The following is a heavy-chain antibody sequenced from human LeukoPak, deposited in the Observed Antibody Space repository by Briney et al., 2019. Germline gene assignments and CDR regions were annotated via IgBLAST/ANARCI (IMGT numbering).Heavy chain of an antibody. V-gene: IGHV3-21*01. Sequence: GGSLRLSCAASGFTFSSYSMNWVRQAPGKGLEWVSSISSSSSYIYYADSVKGRFTISRDNAKNSLYLQMNSLRAEDTAVYYCARDWAVVQYYFDYWGQGTLVTVSS. D-gene: IGHD4-23*01. J-gene: IGHJ4*02. CDR1: GFTFSSYS. CDR3: ARDWAVVQYYFDY. CDR2: ISSSSSYI.